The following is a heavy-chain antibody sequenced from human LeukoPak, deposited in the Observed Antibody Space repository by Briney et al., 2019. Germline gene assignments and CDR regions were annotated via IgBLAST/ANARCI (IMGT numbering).Heavy chain of an antibody. CDR2: IYSDGST. D-gene: IGHD1-26*01. V-gene: IGHV3-66*02. Sequence: GGSLRLSCAASGFAVSTNYLSWIRQAPGKGLEWVSVIYSDGSTYYTDSVKGRFTISRDNSKNTLYLQMNSLRPEDTAVYYCARDQRSESYYPWGWFDPWGQGTLVTVSS. J-gene: IGHJ5*02. CDR1: GFAVSTNY. CDR3: ARDQRSESYYPWGWFDP.